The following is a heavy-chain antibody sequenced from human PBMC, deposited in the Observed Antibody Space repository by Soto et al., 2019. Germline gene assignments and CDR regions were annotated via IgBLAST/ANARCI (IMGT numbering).Heavy chain of an antibody. Sequence: ASVKVSCKASGYTFTSYYMHWVRQAPGQGLEWMGIINPSGGSTSYAQKFQGRVTMTRDTSTSTVYMELSSLRSEDTAVYYCARDLGAVVVAATTYYYGMDVWGQGPTVTVSS. J-gene: IGHJ6*02. D-gene: IGHD2-15*01. V-gene: IGHV1-46*01. CDR1: GYTFTSYY. CDR3: ARDLGAVVVAATTYYYGMDV. CDR2: INPSGGST.